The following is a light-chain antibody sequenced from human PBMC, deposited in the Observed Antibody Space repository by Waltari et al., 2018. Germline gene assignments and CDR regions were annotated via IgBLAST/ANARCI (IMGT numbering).Light chain of an antibody. Sequence: EIVMTQSPATLSVSPGERATLSCRASQSVSSRLAWCQQKPGQAPRLLIYDTSRRATGIPARFTGSGSGTEYTLTIGSLQSEDFAIYYCQQYDNWPPYTFGQGTKLESK. V-gene: IGKV3-15*01. CDR3: QQYDNWPPYT. CDR1: QSVSSR. J-gene: IGKJ2*01. CDR2: DTS.